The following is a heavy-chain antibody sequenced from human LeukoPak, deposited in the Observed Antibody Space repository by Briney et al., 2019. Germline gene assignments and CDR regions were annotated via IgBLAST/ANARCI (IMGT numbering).Heavy chain of an antibody. V-gene: IGHV6-1*01. CDR1: GDSVSSNSVS. Sequence: SQTLSLTCAISGDSVSSNSVSWNWIRQSPSRGLEWLGKTYYRSKWYNDYVVSVKSRITINPDTSKNQLSPQLSSVTPEDTAVYFCARMSAGGKLDYWGQGTLVTVSS. D-gene: IGHD4-23*01. J-gene: IGHJ4*02. CDR2: TYYRSKWYN. CDR3: ARMSAGGKLDY.